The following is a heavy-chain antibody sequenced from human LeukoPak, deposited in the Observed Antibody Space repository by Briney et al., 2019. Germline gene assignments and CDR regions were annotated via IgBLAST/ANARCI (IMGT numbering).Heavy chain of an antibody. Sequence: PGGSLRLSCAASGFTFSSYGMHWVRQAPGKGLEWVAVISYDGSNKYYADSVKGRFTISRYNSKNTLYLQMNSLRAEDTAVYYCAREARRRSYSNYEVAWFDPWGQGTLVTVSS. CDR3: AREARRRSYSNYEVAWFDP. J-gene: IGHJ5*02. CDR1: GFTFSSYG. CDR2: ISYDGSNK. D-gene: IGHD4-11*01. V-gene: IGHV3-30*03.